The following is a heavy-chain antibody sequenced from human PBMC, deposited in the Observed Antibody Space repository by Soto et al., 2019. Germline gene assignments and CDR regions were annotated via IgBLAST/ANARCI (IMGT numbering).Heavy chain of an antibody. D-gene: IGHD4-17*01. CDR2: ISSSSSYI. J-gene: IGHJ6*03. V-gene: IGHV3-21*01. CDR1: GFTFSSYS. CDR3: ARDTVTTGYYYMDV. Sequence: GGSLRLSWAASGFTFSSYSMNWVRQAPGKGLEWVSSISSSSSYIYYADSVKGRFTISRDNAKNSLYLQMNSLRAEDTAVYYCARDTVTTGYYYMDVWGKGTTVTVSS.